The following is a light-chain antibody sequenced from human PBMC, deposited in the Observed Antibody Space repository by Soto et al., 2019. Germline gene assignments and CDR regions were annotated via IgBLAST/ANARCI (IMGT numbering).Light chain of an antibody. J-gene: IGKJ1*01. CDR3: QQFGNSPWT. V-gene: IGKV3-15*01. CDR2: GAY. CDR1: QSVGNN. Sequence: EIVMTQSPATLSVSPGERTTLSCRASQSVGNNLAWYQQKPGQAPRLLIYGAYTRATGVPTRFSGSRSGAEFTLTISRLEPEDFAVYFCQQFGNSPWTFGQGTKVDIK.